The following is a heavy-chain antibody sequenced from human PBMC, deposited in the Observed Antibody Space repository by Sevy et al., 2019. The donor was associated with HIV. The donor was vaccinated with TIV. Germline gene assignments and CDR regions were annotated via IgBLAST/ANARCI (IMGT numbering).Heavy chain of an antibody. CDR3: ARDGGYSIKWYLLY. CDR2: ISYEGTGT. CDR1: GFAFSSHA. Sequence: GGSLRLSCAASGFAFSSHAMHWVRQAPGKGLEWVAVISYEGTGTFYAASVEGRFTISRDNSKNMLSQQINSLRPEDTAVYFCARDGGYSIKWYLLYWGQGTLVTVSS. V-gene: IGHV3-30-3*01. J-gene: IGHJ4*02. D-gene: IGHD6-13*01.